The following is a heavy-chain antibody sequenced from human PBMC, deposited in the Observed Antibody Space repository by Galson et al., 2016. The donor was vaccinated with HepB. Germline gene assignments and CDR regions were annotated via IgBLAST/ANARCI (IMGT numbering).Heavy chain of an antibody. J-gene: IGHJ3*02. CDR2: IYTSGTT. Sequence: SETLSLTCTVSGGSIRSYYWSWIRQPAGKGLEWIGRIYTSGTTNYNPSLKGRVTMSVDTSKNQFSLKLNSVTAADTAVYYCARTLSCAGDCDAFDIWGQGTVVTVSS. CDR3: ARTLSCAGDCDAFDI. CDR1: GGSIRSYY. V-gene: IGHV4-4*07. D-gene: IGHD2-21*02.